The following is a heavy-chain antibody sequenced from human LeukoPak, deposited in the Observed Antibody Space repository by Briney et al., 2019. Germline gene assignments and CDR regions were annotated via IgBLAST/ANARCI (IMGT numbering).Heavy chain of an antibody. J-gene: IGHJ3*02. CDR2: IWYDGSNK. CDR1: GFTFSSYG. V-gene: IGHV3-33*06. Sequence: PGRSLRLSCAASGFTFSSYGMHWVRQAPGKGLEWVAVIWYDGSNKYYADSVKGRFTISRDNSKNTLYLQMNSLRAEDTAVYYCAKGPGTVTTKAEAFDIWGQGTMVTVSS. D-gene: IGHD4-17*01. CDR3: AKGPGTVTTKAEAFDI.